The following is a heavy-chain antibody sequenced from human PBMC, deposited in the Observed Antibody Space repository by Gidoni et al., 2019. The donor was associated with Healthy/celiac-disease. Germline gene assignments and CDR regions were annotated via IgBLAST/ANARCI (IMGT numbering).Heavy chain of an antibody. V-gene: IGHV4-4*07. CDR2: IYTSGST. CDR3: ARSCITGTTSYFDY. Sequence: PAGKGLEWIGRIYTSGSTNYNPSLKSLVTMSVDTSKNQFSLKLSSVTAADTAGYYCARSCITGTTSYFDYWGQGTLVTVSS. D-gene: IGHD1-7*01. J-gene: IGHJ4*02.